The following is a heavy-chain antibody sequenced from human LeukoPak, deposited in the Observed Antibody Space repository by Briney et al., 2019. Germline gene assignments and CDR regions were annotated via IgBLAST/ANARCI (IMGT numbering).Heavy chain of an antibody. Sequence: PGGSLRLSCAASGFTFSSYAMSWVRQAPGKGLEWVSAISGSGGSTYYADSVKGRFTISRDNSKNTLYLQMNSLRAEDTAVYYCAKDKARGVMGIYFDYWGQGTLVTVSS. CDR2: ISGSGGST. CDR1: GFTFSSYA. V-gene: IGHV3-23*01. CDR3: AKDKARGVMGIYFDY. J-gene: IGHJ4*02. D-gene: IGHD3-10*01.